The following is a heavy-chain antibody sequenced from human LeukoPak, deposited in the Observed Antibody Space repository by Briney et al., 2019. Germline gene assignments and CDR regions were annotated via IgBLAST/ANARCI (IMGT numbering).Heavy chain of an antibody. CDR3: ARGRGWYSSSWPGGY. V-gene: IGHV3-21*01. CDR2: ISSSSSYI. J-gene: IGHJ4*02. Sequence: PGGSLRLSCAASGFTFSSYSMNWIRQAPGKGLEWVSSISSSSSYIYYADSVRGRFTISRDNAKNSLYLQMNSLRAEDTAVYYCARGRGWYSSSWPGGYWGQGTLVTVSS. CDR1: GFTFSSYS. D-gene: IGHD6-13*01.